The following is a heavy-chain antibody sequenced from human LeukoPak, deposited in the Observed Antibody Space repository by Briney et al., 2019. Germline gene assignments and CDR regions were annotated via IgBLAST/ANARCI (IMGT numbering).Heavy chain of an antibody. CDR3: ARDLHWGASDY. D-gene: IGHD1-26*01. V-gene: IGHV3-74*01. J-gene: IGHJ4*02. CDR2: INSDGSNT. Sequence: GGSLRLSCAASGFTFSSYGMHWVRQVPGKGLVWVSRINSDGSNTFYADSVKGRFTISRDNAKNTLYLQMNSLGVEDAAVYYCARDLHWGASDYWGQGTLVTVSS. CDR1: GFTFSSYG.